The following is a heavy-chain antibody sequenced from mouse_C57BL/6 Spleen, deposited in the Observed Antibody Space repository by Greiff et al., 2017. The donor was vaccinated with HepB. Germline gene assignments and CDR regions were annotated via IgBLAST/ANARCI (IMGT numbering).Heavy chain of an antibody. Sequence: EVQRVESGPELVKPGASVKIPCKASGYTFTDYNMDWVKQSHGKSLEWIGDINPNNGGTIYNQKFKGKATLTVDKSSSTAYMELRSLTSEDTAVYYCARPLTTVEYWYFDVWGTGTTVTVSS. V-gene: IGHV1-18*01. J-gene: IGHJ1*03. CDR2: INPNNGGT. CDR3: ARPLTTVEYWYFDV. D-gene: IGHD1-1*01. CDR1: GYTFTDYN.